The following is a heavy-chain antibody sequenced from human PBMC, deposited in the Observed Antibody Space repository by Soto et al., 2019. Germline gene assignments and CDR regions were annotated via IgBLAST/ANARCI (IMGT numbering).Heavy chain of an antibody. CDR2: ISWNSGSI. J-gene: IGHJ4*02. CDR3: AKGRYSTSSPFYFDY. CDR1: GFTFDDHA. V-gene: IGHV3-9*01. D-gene: IGHD6-6*01. Sequence: GGSLRLSCAASGFTFDDHAMHWVRQAPGKGLEWVSGISWNSGSIGYADSVKGRFTISRDNAKNSLYLQMNSLRAEDKALYYCAKGRYSTSSPFYFDYWGQVTLVTVSS.